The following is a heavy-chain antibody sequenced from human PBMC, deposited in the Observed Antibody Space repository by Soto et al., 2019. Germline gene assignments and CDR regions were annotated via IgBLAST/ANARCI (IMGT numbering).Heavy chain of an antibody. V-gene: IGHV1-69*01. D-gene: IGHD2-2*01. CDR2: IIPISDTT. CDR3: ARSQGSSTSLEIYYYYYYGIDV. J-gene: IGHJ6*02. Sequence: QVQLVQSGAEVKKPGSSVQVSCKASGGTFSSYAISWVRQGHGPGLEWMGGIIPISDTTNYAQKFQGRVTITADESTSTAYMELSSLRSEDTAVYSCARSQGSSTSLEIYYYYYYGIDVWGQGTTVTVSS. CDR1: GGTFSSYA.